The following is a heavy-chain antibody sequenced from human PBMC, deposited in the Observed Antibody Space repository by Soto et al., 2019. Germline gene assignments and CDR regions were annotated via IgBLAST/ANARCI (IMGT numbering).Heavy chain of an antibody. CDR1: GGTFSNYA. D-gene: IGHD2-2*01. V-gene: IGHV1-69*01. Sequence: QVQLVQSGAEVQKPGSSVKVSCKASGGTFSNYAFSWVRQVPGQGLEWMGGIIPIFETTNYAQKFQGRVTSTADESTSTTYMELSSLSSEDTAVCFCARDMIPAAISYRYYAMDVWGQGTTVTVSS. CDR2: IIPIFETT. J-gene: IGHJ6*02. CDR3: ARDMIPAAISYRYYAMDV.